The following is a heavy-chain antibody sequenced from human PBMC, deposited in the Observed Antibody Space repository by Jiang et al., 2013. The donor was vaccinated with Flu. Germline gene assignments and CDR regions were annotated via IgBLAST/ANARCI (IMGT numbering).Heavy chain of an antibody. D-gene: IGHD6-19*01. Sequence: AEVKKPGESLKISCKASGYTFDRYWIGWVRQVPGKDLEWLGIIYPGSSNTRYSPSFQGRITISVDNSITTAYLQWSSLKAADTAMYYCARHLIRASGWDQYYLDNWGQGTPVTVSS. CDR1: GYTFDRYW. V-gene: IGHV5-51*01. J-gene: IGHJ4*02. CDR2: IYPGSSNT. CDR3: ARHLIRASGWDQYYLDN.